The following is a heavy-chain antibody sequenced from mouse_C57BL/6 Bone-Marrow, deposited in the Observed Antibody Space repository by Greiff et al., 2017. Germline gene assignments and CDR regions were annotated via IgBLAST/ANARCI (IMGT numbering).Heavy chain of an antibody. CDR2: ISSGRSTI. V-gene: IGHV5-17*01. J-gene: IGHJ3*01. CDR3: AIIATVVAPEAD. D-gene: IGHD1-1*01. CDR1: GFTFSDYG. Sequence: EVKLMESGGGLVKPGGSLKLSCAASGFTFSDYGMHWVRQAPEKGLEWVAYISSGRSTIYYADTVQGRFTISRDTAKNTLFLQMTSLRSDDTAMYYCAIIATVVAPEADWGQGTLVTVSA.